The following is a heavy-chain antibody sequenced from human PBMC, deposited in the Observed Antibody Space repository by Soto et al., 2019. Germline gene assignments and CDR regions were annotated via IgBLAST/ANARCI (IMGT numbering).Heavy chain of an antibody. Sequence: QVQLVESGGGVAQPGRSLRLSCEVSGFTFSDYGMHWVRQAPGKGLEWVAVVSYDGSYKYYADSVKGRFTVSRDLSGNTLFLQMNSLRLEDTAVYFCAKEMYPRTVLDSSSPWGDYWGQGTLVAVSS. V-gene: IGHV3-30*18. D-gene: IGHD6-6*01. CDR2: VSYDGSYK. CDR3: AKEMYPRTVLDSSSPWGDY. CDR1: GFTFSDYG. J-gene: IGHJ4*02.